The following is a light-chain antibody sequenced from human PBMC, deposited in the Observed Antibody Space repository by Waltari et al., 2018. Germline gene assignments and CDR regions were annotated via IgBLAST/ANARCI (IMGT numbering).Light chain of an antibody. V-gene: IGKV2-30*01. Sequence: DVVMTQSPLSLPVTLGQPASISCRSRQRLVYTDRNTYLTWFQQRPGQSPRRLIYKVSNRDSGIPDRFSGSGSGTDFTLKISRVEAEDVGVYYCKQGRNWPQNTFGGGTKVEIK. CDR1: QRLVYTDRNTY. CDR3: KQGRNWPQNT. J-gene: IGKJ4*01. CDR2: KVS.